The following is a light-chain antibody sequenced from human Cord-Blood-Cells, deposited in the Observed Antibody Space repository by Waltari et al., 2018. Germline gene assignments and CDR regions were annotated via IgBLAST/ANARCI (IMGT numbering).Light chain of an antibody. V-gene: IGKV1-39*01. CDR1: QSISSS. J-gene: IGKJ1*01. CDR3: QQSYSTTWT. Sequence: DIQMTQSPSPLSASVGDRVTITCRASQSISSSLNWFQQKPGKAPKLLIYAASSVQSVVPSMFSGCGSGTDFTLTIRSLQPEDFATYSCQQSYSTTWTFGQGTRVEIK. CDR2: AAS.